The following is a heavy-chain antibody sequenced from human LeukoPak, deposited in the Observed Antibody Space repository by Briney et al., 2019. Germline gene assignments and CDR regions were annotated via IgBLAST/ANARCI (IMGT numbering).Heavy chain of an antibody. Sequence: SETLSLTCTVSGGSISSSSYYWGWIRQPPGRGLEWIGSIYYSGSTYYNPSLKSRVTISVDTSKNQFSLKLSSVTAADTAVYYCARDQSAVAGVDYWGQGTLVTVSS. CDR1: GGSISSSSYY. J-gene: IGHJ4*02. V-gene: IGHV4-39*07. CDR3: ARDQSAVAGVDY. D-gene: IGHD6-19*01. CDR2: IYYSGST.